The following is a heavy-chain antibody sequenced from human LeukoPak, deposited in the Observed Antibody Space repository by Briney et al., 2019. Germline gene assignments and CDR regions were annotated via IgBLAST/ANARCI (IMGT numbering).Heavy chain of an antibody. J-gene: IGHJ6*03. V-gene: IGHV4-34*01. CDR3: ARGRGYCSGGSCYGYYYYMDV. Sequence: PSETLSLTCAVYGGSFSGYYWSWIRQPPGKGLEWIGEINHSGSTNYNPSLKSRVPISVDTSKNQFSLKLSSVTAADTAVYYCARGRGYCSGGSCYGYYYYMDVWGKGTTVTVSS. D-gene: IGHD2-15*01. CDR1: GGSFSGYY. CDR2: INHSGST.